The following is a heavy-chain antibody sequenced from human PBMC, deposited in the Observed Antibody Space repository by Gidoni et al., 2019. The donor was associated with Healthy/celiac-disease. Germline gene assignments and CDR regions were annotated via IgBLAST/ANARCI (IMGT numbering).Heavy chain of an antibody. V-gene: IGHV4-34*01. CDR1: GGAFSGYY. J-gene: IGHJ4*02. Sequence: QVQLQQWGEGLLKPSETLSLTCAVDGGAFSGYYWSWIRQPPGKGLEWIGEINHSGSTNYHPSLKSRVTISVDTSKTQFSLKLSSVTAADTAVYYCAELNVDTAMVTDYWGQGTLVTVSS. CDR3: AELNVDTAMVTDY. CDR2: INHSGST. D-gene: IGHD5-18*01.